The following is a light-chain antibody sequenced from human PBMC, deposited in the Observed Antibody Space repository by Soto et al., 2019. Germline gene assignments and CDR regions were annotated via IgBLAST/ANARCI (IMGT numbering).Light chain of an antibody. J-gene: IGKJ5*01. CDR3: QQYNDWPRT. Sequence: EIVFTHSPGTLSLSPGERATLSCRASQSVSSSYLAWYQQKPGQAPRLLIYGASTRATGVPPRFSGSASGTEFTLTISSLQSEDFGVYYCQQYNDWPRTFGQGTRLEI. CDR1: QSVSSSY. CDR2: GAS. V-gene: IGKV3-15*01.